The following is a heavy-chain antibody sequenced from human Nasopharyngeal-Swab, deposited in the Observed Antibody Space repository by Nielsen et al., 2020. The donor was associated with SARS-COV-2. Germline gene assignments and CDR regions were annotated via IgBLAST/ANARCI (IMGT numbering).Heavy chain of an antibody. D-gene: IGHD2-15*01. J-gene: IGHJ6*02. V-gene: IGHV3-48*02. CDR3: ARDPGVVVVAATHYYYYGMDV. CDR1: GFTFSCYS. CDR2: ISSSSSTI. Sequence: GGSLRLSCAASGFTFSCYSMNWVRQAPGKGLEWVLYISSSSSTIYYADSVKGRFTISRDNAKNSLYLQMNSLRDEDTAVYYWARDPGVVVVAATHYYYYGMDVWGQGTTVTVSS.